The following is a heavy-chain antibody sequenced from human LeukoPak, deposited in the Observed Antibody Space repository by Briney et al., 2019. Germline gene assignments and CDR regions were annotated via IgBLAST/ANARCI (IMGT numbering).Heavy chain of an antibody. J-gene: IGHJ6*02. CDR1: GFTFSRNG. V-gene: IGHV3-33*01. Sequence: GGSLGLSCAASGFTFSRNGLHGFRQAPGKGLGWVAVIWDDGSNKYYADSVKGRFTISRDNSKNMLYLQMNSLRAEDTAVYYCARADYHYGMDVWGQGTTVTVSS. CDR3: ARADYHYGMDV. CDR2: IWDDGSNK.